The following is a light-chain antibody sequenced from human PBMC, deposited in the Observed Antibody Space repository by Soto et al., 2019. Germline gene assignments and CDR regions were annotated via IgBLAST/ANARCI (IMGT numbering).Light chain of an antibody. J-gene: IGKJ2*01. CDR3: QQYGSSPMST. CDR2: GAS. CDR1: QSVSSSY. V-gene: IGKV3-20*01. Sequence: EIVLTQSPGTLSLSPGERATLSCRASQSVSSSYLACYQQKPGQAPRLLIYGASSRATGIPDRFSGSGSGTDFTLTISSLEPEDVAVYYCQQYGSSPMSTFGQGTKLEIK.